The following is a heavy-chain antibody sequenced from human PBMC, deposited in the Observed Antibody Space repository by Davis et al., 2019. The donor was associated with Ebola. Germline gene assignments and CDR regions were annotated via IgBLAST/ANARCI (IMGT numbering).Heavy chain of an antibody. D-gene: IGHD3-10*01. Sequence: ASVKVSCKVSGNSLSELSMHWVRQAPGKGLEWMATLDREDDERIYAQKFQGRVTMTEDTSTDTTYMELRSLISEDTAVYYCATGFGSGSYSYGMDVWGQGTTVTVSS. CDR1: GNSLSELS. CDR2: LDREDDER. J-gene: IGHJ6*02. CDR3: ATGFGSGSYSYGMDV. V-gene: IGHV1-24*01.